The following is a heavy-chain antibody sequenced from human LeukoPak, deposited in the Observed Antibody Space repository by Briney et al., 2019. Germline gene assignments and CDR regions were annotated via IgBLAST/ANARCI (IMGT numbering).Heavy chain of an antibody. CDR1: GGSISSGGYY. V-gene: IGHV4-30-4*08. Sequence: SETLSLTCTVSGGSISSGGYYWSWIRQPPGKGLEWIGYIYYSGSTYYNPSLKSRVTISVDTSKNQFSLKLSSVTAADTAVYYCARAPITMIVVAHFDYWGQGTLVTVSS. J-gene: IGHJ4*02. CDR3: ARAPITMIVVAHFDY. CDR2: IYYSGST. D-gene: IGHD3-22*01.